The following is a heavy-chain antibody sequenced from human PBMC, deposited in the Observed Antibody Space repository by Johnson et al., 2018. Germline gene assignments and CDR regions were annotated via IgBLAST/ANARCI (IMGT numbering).Heavy chain of an antibody. Sequence: EVQLVESGGGLVQPGGSXRLSCAASGFTFSSYAMSWVRQAPGGGLEWVSVISGSGGSPYYADSVRGRLPISMDNSKNTRYLQMNSLRAEDTAVYYCAKDGASCSGGKCYPYYLYYMDVWGKGTTVTVSS. CDR1: GFTFSSYA. CDR3: AKDGASCSGGKCYPYYLYYMDV. J-gene: IGHJ6*03. V-gene: IGHV3-23*04. CDR2: ISGSGGSP. D-gene: IGHD2-15*01.